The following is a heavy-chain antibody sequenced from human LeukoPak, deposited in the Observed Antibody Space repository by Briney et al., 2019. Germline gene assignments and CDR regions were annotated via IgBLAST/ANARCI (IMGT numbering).Heavy chain of an antibody. CDR2: FDPEDGET. CDR1: GYTLTELS. V-gene: IGHV1-24*01. D-gene: IGHD5-12*01. CDR3: ARDLEYSGYEGY. J-gene: IGHJ4*02. Sequence: ASVKVSCKVSGYTLTELSMHWVRQAPGKGLEWMGGFDPEDGETIYAQKFQGRVTMTEDTSTDTAYMELSSLRSNDTAVYYCARDLEYSGYEGYWGQGTLVTVSS.